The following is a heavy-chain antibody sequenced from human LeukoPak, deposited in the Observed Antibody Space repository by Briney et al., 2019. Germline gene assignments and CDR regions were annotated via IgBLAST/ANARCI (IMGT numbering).Heavy chain of an antibody. CDR2: IGRSGTST. D-gene: IGHD3-22*01. CDR3: TRAEAYLQAYISMIVVVTPDY. Sequence: GGSLRLSCAASGFTFTDYYMSWIRQGPGEGLEWVSYIGRSGTSTRYADAVKGRFTISRDNAKNSLSLQMNSLRAEDTAVYYCTRAEAYLQAYISMIVVVTPDYWGQGTLVTVSS. J-gene: IGHJ4*02. CDR1: GFTFTDYY. V-gene: IGHV3-11*01.